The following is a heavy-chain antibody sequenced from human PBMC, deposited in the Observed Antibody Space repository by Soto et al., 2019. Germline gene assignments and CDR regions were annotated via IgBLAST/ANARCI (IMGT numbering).Heavy chain of an antibody. D-gene: IGHD6-19*01. CDR3: ARGIAVAGNY. V-gene: IGHV1-3*01. Sequence: QVQLVQSGAEVKKPGASVKVSCKASGYTFTNYGIHWVRQAPGQRLEWMGWINAANGYTKYSQKFQSRVPITRDTSASIAYMALSSLRSEDTAVYYFARGIAVAGNYWGQGTLVTVSS. CDR1: GYTFTNYG. CDR2: INAANGYT. J-gene: IGHJ4*02.